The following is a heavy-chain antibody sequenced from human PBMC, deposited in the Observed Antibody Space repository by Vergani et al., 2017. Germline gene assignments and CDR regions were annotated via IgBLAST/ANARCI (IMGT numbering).Heavy chain of an antibody. V-gene: IGHV4-59*01. CDR2: IYYSGST. Sequence: QVQLQESGPGLVKPSETLSLTCTVSGGSISSYYWSWIRQPPGKGLEWIGYIYYSGSTNYNPSLKRRVTISVDTSKNQFSLKLSSVTAADTAVYYCARGGDSPDYWGQGTLVTVSS. D-gene: IGHD4-17*01. J-gene: IGHJ4*02. CDR1: GGSISSYY. CDR3: ARGGDSPDY.